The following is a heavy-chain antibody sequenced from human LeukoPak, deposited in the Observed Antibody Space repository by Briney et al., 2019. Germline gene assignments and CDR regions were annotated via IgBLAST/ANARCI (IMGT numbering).Heavy chain of an antibody. CDR2: ISYDGSNK. Sequence: GGSLRLSCAASGFTFSSYGMHWVRQAPGKGLEWVAVISYDGSNKYYADSVKGRFTISRDNSKNTLYLQMNSLRAEDTAVYYCAKDRGYSYGGDFDYWGQGTLDTVSS. V-gene: IGHV3-30*18. J-gene: IGHJ4*02. CDR3: AKDRGYSYGGDFDY. D-gene: IGHD5-18*01. CDR1: GFTFSSYG.